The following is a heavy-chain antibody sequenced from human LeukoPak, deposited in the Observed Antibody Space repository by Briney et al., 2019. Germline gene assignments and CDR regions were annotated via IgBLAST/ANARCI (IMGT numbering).Heavy chain of an antibody. CDR2: IYYSGST. V-gene: IGHV4-39*07. J-gene: IGHJ5*02. CDR3: ARDLAYCGGDCYSRGRFDP. CDR1: GGSISSSSYY. Sequence: SETLSLTCTVSGGSISSSSYYWGWIRQPPGKGLEWIGSIYYSGSTYYNPSLKSRVTISVDTSKNQFSLKLSSVTAADTAVYYCARDLAYCGGDCYSRGRFDPWGQGTLVTVSS. D-gene: IGHD2-21*02.